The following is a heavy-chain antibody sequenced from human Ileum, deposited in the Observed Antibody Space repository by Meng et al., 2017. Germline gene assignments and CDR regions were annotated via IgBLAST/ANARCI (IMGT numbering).Heavy chain of an antibody. D-gene: IGHD6-25*01. CDR1: GDSLFNKSAT. J-gene: IGHJ4*02. Sequence: HVQLQSSGPEVVNPSQPFSLTFAISGDSLFNKSATWNWVRQSPSRGLEWMGRTYYRSKWYNDYALSVNSRITVNPDTSKNQISLQLNSVTPDDTAVYYCAREAHLAAFGHWGQGTLVTVSS. CDR2: TYYRSKWYN. V-gene: IGHV6-1*01. CDR3: AREAHLAAFGH.